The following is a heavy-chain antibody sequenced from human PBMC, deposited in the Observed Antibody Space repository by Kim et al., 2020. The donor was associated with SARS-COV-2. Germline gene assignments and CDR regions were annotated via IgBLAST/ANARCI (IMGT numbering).Heavy chain of an antibody. Sequence: YADSAKGRFTISRDNSKHSLYLQMNSLRTEDTALYYCAKENYGGNSGFDYWGQGTLVTVSS. CDR3: AKENYGGNSGFDY. D-gene: IGHD2-21*02. J-gene: IGHJ4*02. V-gene: IGHV3-43*01.